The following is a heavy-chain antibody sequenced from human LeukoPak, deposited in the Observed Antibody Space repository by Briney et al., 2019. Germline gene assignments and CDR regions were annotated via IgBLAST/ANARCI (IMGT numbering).Heavy chain of an antibody. J-gene: IGHJ6*02. CDR3: AKDRLGVPAALNYYGMDV. CDR1: GGSFSGYY. D-gene: IGHD2-2*01. CDR2: IHTSAST. V-gene: IGHV4-4*07. Sequence: SETLSLTCAVYGGSFSGYYWSWIRQPPGKGLEWIGRIHTSASTNYNPSLKSRVTMSVDTSKNQLSLKLSSVTAADTAVYYCAKDRLGVPAALNYYGMDVWGQGTTVTVSS.